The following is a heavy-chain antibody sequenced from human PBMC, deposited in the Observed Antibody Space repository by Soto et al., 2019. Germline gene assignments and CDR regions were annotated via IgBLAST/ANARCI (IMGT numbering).Heavy chain of an antibody. J-gene: IGHJ6*02. Sequence: RGESLKISCKGSGYRFTNYWIGWVRQMPGKGLEWMGITYPGDSDTRYSPSFQGQVTISADKSISTAYLQWSSLKASDTAMYYCAGGGVRGVITRTRDYYGMDVWGQGTTVTVSS. D-gene: IGHD3-10*01. V-gene: IGHV5-51*01. CDR2: TYPGDSDT. CDR3: AGGGVRGVITRTRDYYGMDV. CDR1: GYRFTNYW.